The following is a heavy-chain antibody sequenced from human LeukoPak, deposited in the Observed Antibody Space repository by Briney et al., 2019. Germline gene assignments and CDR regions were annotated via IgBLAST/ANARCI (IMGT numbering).Heavy chain of an antibody. CDR2: IIPIFGTA. V-gene: IGHV1-69*01. J-gene: IGHJ5*02. Sequence: ASVKVSCKASRGTFSSYAISWVRQAPGQGLEWMGGIIPIFGTANYAQKFQGRVTITADESTSTAYMELSSLRSEDTAVYYCARVTLRYQLLATWFDPWGQGTLVTVSS. D-gene: IGHD2-2*01. CDR3: ARVTLRYQLLATWFDP. CDR1: RGTFSSYA.